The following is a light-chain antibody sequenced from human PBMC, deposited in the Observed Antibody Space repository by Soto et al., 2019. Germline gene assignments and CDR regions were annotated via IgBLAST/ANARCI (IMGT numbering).Light chain of an antibody. CDR2: GAS. Sequence: EIVLTQSPGTLSLSPGERATLSCRASQSVSSSYLAWYQQKPGQAPRLLIYGASSRATGIPDRFSGSGSGTEFTLIISRLEPEDFAVYYCHPYGSSPVGTCGQGTRLEI. V-gene: IGKV3-20*01. CDR3: HPYGSSPVGT. CDR1: QSVSSSY. J-gene: IGKJ5*01.